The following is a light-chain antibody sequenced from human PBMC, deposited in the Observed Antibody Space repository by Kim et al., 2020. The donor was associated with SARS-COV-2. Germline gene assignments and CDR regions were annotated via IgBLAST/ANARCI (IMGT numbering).Light chain of an antibody. CDR3: SAWDISLNAVV. CDR1: NDNVGRQG. Sequence: QTATLHCTGNNDNVGRQGAAWLQQHQGHPPKVLSDRNNNRRSGISERFSASRSGNTASLIITGLQSEDEADYYCSAWDISLNAVVFGGGTQLTVL. J-gene: IGLJ3*02. V-gene: IGLV10-54*01. CDR2: RNN.